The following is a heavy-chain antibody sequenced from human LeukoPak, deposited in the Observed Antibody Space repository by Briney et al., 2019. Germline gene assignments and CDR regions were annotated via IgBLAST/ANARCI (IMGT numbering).Heavy chain of an antibody. CDR2: INPNSGGP. V-gene: IGHV1-2*02. CDR3: ARQLSATFDS. CDR1: RYTFTGYY. D-gene: IGHD3-3*01. Sequence: SVTVSRQASRYTFTGYYMHWVRQPPGQGLEGMGWINPNSGGPHYTQTLRGRVTMTRDTTLRTGYMEMSRLRSEDTAVYYCARQLSATFDSCGQRTLVTVSP. J-gene: IGHJ4*02.